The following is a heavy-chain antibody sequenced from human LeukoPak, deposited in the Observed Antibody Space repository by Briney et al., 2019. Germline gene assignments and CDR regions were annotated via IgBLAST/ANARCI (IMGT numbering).Heavy chain of an antibody. V-gene: IGHV3-53*01. CDR1: EFIVSINY. J-gene: IGHJ4*02. CDR3: TTQYYDFKYFDY. D-gene: IGHD3-3*01. CDR2: IYSRGDT. Sequence: GGSLRLSCAASEFIVSINYMTWVRQAPGKGLEWVSLIYSRGDTKYADSVKGRFTISRDNSKNTLYLQMNSLKTEDTAVYYCTTQYYDFKYFDYWGQGTLVTVSS.